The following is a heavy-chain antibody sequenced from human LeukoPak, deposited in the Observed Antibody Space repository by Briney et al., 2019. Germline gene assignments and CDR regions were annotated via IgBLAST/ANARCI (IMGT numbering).Heavy chain of an antibody. D-gene: IGHD3-10*01. CDR2: FHVSGTT. V-gene: IGHV4-59*11. CDR3: ARGSGWYDP. Sequence: SETLSLTCTVSGGSLSGRSWSWIRQPPGKGLEWIGYFHVSGTTNYNPSLQSRVTISVDMSKNQFSLRLSSVTAADTAVYFCARGSGWYDPWGQGTLVSVSS. CDR1: GGSLSGRS. J-gene: IGHJ5*02.